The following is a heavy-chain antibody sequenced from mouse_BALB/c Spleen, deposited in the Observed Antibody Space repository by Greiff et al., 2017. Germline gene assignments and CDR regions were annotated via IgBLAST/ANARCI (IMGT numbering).Heavy chain of an antibody. CDR1: GFTFSSYT. CDR3: TRGKATGAMDY. D-gene: IGHD3-2*02. J-gene: IGHJ4*01. V-gene: IGHV5-6-4*01. Sequence: EVKLVESGGGLVKPGGSLKLSCAASGFTFSSYTMSWVRQTPEKRLEWVATISSGGSYTYYPDSVKGRFTISRDNAKNTLYLQMSSLKSEDTAMYYCTRGKATGAMDYWGQGTSVTVSS. CDR2: ISSGGSYT.